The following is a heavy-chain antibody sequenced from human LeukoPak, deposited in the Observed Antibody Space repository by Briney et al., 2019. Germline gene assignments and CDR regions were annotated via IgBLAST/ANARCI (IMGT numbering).Heavy chain of an antibody. V-gene: IGHV3-49*04. D-gene: IGHD2-15*01. CDR1: GFTFGDYA. Sequence: GGSLRLSCTASGFTFGDYAMSWVRQAPGKGLEWVGFIRSKAYGGTTEYAASVKGRFTISRDDSKSIAYLQMNSLKTEDTAVYYCTSLYSNYYYYMDVWGKGTTVTISS. CDR2: IRSKAYGGTT. J-gene: IGHJ6*03. CDR3: TSLYSNYYYYMDV.